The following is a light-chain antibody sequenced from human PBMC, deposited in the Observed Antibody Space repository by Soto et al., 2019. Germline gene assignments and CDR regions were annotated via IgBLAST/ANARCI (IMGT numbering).Light chain of an antibody. Sequence: QSVLTQPASVSGSPGLSIAISCTGTSRDVGGYNSVSWYQQQPGKVPKLMIYDVSNRPSGVSNRFSGSESGNTPSLTISGLQAEVEGDYYCSSYPTGGSYVVGTGGKLAVL. J-gene: IGLJ1*01. CDR3: SSYPTGGSYV. CDR2: DVS. CDR1: SRDVGGYNS. V-gene: IGLV2-14*01.